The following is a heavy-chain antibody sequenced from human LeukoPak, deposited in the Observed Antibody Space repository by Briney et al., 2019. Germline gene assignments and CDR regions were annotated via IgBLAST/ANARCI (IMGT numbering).Heavy chain of an antibody. J-gene: IGHJ3*01. CDR2: ISGSGDST. Sequence: GGSLRLSCAASGFTFNSYALSWVRQAPGKGLEWVSAISGSGDSTYYADSVRGRFTISRDISKNTLYLQMNSLRAEDTAVYYCARESEHSVSQVDFDLWGQGTMVTVSS. D-gene: IGHD2-15*01. V-gene: IGHV3-23*01. CDR3: ARESEHSVSQVDFDL. CDR1: GFTFNSYA.